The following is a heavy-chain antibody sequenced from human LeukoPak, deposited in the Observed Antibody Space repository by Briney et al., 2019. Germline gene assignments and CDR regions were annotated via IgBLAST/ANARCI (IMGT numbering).Heavy chain of an antibody. D-gene: IGHD3-22*01. J-gene: IGHJ5*02. CDR2: INPNSGGT. CDR3: ARGPYYYDSSGYYLRPRTAPWFDP. Sequence: ASVKVSCKASGYTFTCYYMHWVRQAPGQGLEWMGWINPNSGGTNYAQKFQDRVTMTRDTSISTAYMELSRLRSDDTAVYYCARGPYYYDSSGYYLRPRTAPWFDPWGQGTLVTVSS. CDR1: GYTFTCYY. V-gene: IGHV1-2*02.